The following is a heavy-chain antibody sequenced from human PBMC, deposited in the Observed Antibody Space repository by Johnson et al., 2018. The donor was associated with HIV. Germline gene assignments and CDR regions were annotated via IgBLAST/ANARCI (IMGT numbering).Heavy chain of an antibody. CDR2: IRYDGSNQ. J-gene: IGHJ3*02. CDR3: AREGAAAGPTDAFDI. Sequence: QVQLVESGGGVVQPGRSLRLSCAASGFTLNSYGMHWVRQAPGKGLEWVAFIRYDGSNQYYADSVKGRFTISRDNSKNTLYLQMNSLRAEDTAVYYCAREGAAAGPTDAFDIWGQGTMVTVSS. CDR1: GFTLNSYG. D-gene: IGHD6-13*01. V-gene: IGHV3-30*02.